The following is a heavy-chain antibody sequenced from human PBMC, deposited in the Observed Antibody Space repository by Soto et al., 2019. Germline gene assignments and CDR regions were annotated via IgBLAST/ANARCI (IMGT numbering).Heavy chain of an antibody. J-gene: IGHJ6*02. CDR3: ARDLEVITIFGVAKGHGMDV. D-gene: IGHD3-3*01. CDR1: GYTFNTYG. CDR2: INTYNGDT. Sequence: QVQLVQSGAEVKKPGASLKVSCKAFGYTFNTYGMSWVRQAPGQGLEWMGWINTYNGDTKYAENVQGRITMTTDRSTSTAYMEVRSLRSADTAVYYCARDLEVITIFGVAKGHGMDVWGQGTTVTVSS. V-gene: IGHV1-18*01.